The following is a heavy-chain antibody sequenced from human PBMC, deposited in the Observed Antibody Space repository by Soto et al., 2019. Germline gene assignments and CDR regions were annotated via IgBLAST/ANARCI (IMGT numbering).Heavy chain of an antibody. CDR2: ISYDGSNK. J-gene: IGHJ4*02. V-gene: IGHV3-30*18. CDR3: AKEGAEQFKTATYYFDY. CDR1: GFTFSSYG. Sequence: GGSLRLSCAASGFTFSSYGMHWVRQAPGKGLEWVAVISYDGSNKYYADSVKGRFTISRDNSKNTLYLQMNSLRAEDTAVYYCAKEGAEQFKTATYYFDYWGQGTLVTVSS. D-gene: IGHD5-12*01.